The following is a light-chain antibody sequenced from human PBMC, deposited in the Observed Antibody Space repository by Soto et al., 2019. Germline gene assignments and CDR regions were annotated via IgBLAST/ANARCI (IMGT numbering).Light chain of an antibody. Sequence: EILLTQSPSTLSLSPGERATLSCWASADVSSSYVAWYQQKSGLAPRLLIHDASSRATGIPERYSGSKSGTEFTLTIRRLAPEDAALYYCQQYGSSPITFGQGTRLEIK. V-gene: IGKV3D-20*01. CDR1: ADVSSSY. J-gene: IGKJ5*01. CDR2: DAS. CDR3: QQYGSSPIT.